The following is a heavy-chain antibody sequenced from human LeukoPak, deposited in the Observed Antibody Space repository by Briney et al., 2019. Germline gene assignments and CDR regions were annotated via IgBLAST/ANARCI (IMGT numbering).Heavy chain of an antibody. CDR1: GFTFTNYA. J-gene: IGHJ2*01. D-gene: IGHD2-2*02. Sequence: PGGSLRLSCAASGFTFTNYAIHWVRQAPGRGLEWVAVISFDGSNKYYGDSVKGRFTISRDNSKNTLYLQMNSLRAEDTAVYYCARDYTHFPHWYFALWGRGTLVTVSS. V-gene: IGHV3-30*04. CDR2: ISFDGSNK. CDR3: ARDYTHFPHWYFAL.